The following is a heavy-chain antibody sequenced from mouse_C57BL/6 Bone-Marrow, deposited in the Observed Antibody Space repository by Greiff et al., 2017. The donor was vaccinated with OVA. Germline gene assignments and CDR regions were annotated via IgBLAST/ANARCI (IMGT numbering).Heavy chain of an antibody. CDR1: GFTFSSYA. CDR3: ARDPVYGPYYFDY. V-gene: IGHV5-4*01. CDR2: ISDGGSYT. D-gene: IGHD1-1*02. Sequence: EVQRVESGGGLVKPGGSLKLSCAASGFTFSSYAMSWVRQTPEKRLEWVATISDGGSYTYYPDNVKGRFTISRDNAKNNLYLQMSHLKSEDTAMYYCARDPVYGPYYFDYWGQGTTLTVSS. J-gene: IGHJ2*01.